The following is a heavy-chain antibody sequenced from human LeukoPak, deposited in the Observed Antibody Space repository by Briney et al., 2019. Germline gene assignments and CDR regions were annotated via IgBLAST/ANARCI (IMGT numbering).Heavy chain of an antibody. CDR3: AKGGGGYAQPFDP. Sequence: GRSLRLSCAASGFTFSSSGMHWVRQAPGKGLEWVALVWYDGSYESYADSVKGRFTISRDNSKNTLYLQMNSLRAEDTAVYYCAKGGGGYAQPFDPWGQGALVTVSS. J-gene: IGHJ5*02. V-gene: IGHV3-33*06. CDR1: GFTFSSSG. D-gene: IGHD5-12*01. CDR2: VWYDGSYE.